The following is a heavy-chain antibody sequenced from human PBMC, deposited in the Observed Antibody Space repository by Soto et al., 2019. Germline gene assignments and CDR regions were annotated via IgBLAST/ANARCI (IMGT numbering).Heavy chain of an antibody. CDR2: IHYRGST. Sequence: SETLASTCNVSGGSITGSYYWNWIRQHPWKVLEWIGSIHYRGSTYYNPSLKSRITISLDMSNNQFSMKLSSVTAAYTAVYYCARVLDSFGSDVWGRGTTVTVSS. D-gene: IGHD3-10*01. CDR1: GGSITGSYY. J-gene: IGHJ6*02. V-gene: IGHV4-31*03. CDR3: ARVLDSFGSDV.